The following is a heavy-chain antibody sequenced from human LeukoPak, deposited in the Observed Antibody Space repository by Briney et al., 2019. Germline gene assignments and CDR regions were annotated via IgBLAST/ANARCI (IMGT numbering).Heavy chain of an antibody. Sequence: SETLSLTCTVSGGSISSYYWSWIRQPPGKGLEWIGYVYYSGSTNYNPSLKSRVTISVDTSKNQFSLKLSSVTAADTAVYYCAXAVQLERPPPLIGYYYMDVWGKGTTVTVSS. CDR2: VYYSGST. V-gene: IGHV4-59*01. D-gene: IGHD1-1*01. J-gene: IGHJ6*03. CDR3: AXAVQLERPPPLIGYYYMDV. CDR1: GGSISSYY.